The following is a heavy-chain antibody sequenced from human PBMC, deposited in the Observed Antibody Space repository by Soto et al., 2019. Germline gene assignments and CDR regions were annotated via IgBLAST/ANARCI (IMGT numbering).Heavy chain of an antibody. CDR3: ARDIRGYSRAFDY. CDR1: GHTFTGYY. Sequence: VASVKFSCKASGHTFTGYYMHWVRQAPGQGLEWMGWINPDSDGTHYAQKFKVRVTMTRDTSTSTTYMELSSLTSYDTAVYYCARDIRGYSRAFDYWGQGTLVTVSS. CDR2: INPDSDGT. V-gene: IGHV1-2*02. J-gene: IGHJ4*02. D-gene: IGHD5-18*01.